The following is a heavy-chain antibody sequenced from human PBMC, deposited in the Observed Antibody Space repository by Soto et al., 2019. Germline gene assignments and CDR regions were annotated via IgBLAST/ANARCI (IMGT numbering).Heavy chain of an antibody. CDR2: INPSGGST. Sequence: QVQLVQSGAEVKKPGASVKVSCKASGYTFTSYYMHWVRQAPGQGLEWMGIINPSGGSTSYAQKLQGRFTMTRDTSTSTVYMELSSMRSEDTAVYYCARDRAPVVVVVAAIREDIDWFDPWGQGTLVTVSS. V-gene: IGHV1-46*03. J-gene: IGHJ5*02. CDR3: ARDRAPVVVVVAAIREDIDWFDP. D-gene: IGHD2-15*01. CDR1: GYTFTSYY.